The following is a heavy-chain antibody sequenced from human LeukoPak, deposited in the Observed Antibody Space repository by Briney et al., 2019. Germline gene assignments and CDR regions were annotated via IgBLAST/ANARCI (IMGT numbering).Heavy chain of an antibody. J-gene: IGHJ4*02. CDR3: PRGGQWLASFYY. V-gene: IGHV4-34*01. CDR1: GGSFSGYY. Sequence: SDTLSLTCAVYGGSFSGYYWSWIRQHPGKGQKWIGEINHRGSTNYHPSLKRRVTISVGTFTNQFSLTLSSVTGAHTSVYSWPRGGQWLASFYYWGQGTLVTVSS. D-gene: IGHD6-19*01. CDR2: INHRGST.